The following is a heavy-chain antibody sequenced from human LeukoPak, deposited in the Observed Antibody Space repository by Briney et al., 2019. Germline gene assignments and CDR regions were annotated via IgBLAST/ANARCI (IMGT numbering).Heavy chain of an antibody. J-gene: IGHJ4*02. Sequence: GASVKVSCKVSGYTLTELSMHWVRQAPGKGLEWMGGFDPEDGETIYAQKFQGRVTMIEDTSTDTAYMELTSLRSEDTAVYYCATFKSRGYYDSSAYYALRYWGQGTLVTVSS. CDR1: GYTLTELS. V-gene: IGHV1-24*01. D-gene: IGHD3-22*01. CDR3: ATFKSRGYYDSSAYYALRY. CDR2: FDPEDGET.